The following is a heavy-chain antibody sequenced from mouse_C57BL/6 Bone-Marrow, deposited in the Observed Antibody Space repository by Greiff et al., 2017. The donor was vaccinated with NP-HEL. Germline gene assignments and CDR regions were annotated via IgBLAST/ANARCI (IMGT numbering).Heavy chain of an antibody. Sequence: VKLQQPGAELVKPGASVKLSCKASGYTFTSYWMHWVKQRPGQGLEWIGMIHPNSGSTNYNEKFKSKATLTVDKSSSTAYMQSSSLTSEDSAVYYCARGDYGSSYVRYYFDYWGQGTTLTVSS. CDR3: ARGDYGSSYVRYYFDY. V-gene: IGHV1-64*01. CDR2: IHPNSGST. J-gene: IGHJ2*01. D-gene: IGHD1-1*01. CDR1: GYTFTSYW.